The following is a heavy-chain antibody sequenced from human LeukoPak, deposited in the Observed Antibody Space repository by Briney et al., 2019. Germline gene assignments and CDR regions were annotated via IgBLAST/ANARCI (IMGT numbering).Heavy chain of an antibody. Sequence: GGSLRLSCAASGFTVSSNYMSWVRQAPGKGLEWVSVIYSGGSTYYADSVKGRFTISRDNSKNMLYLQMNSLRAEDTAVYYCARDITLSGGFDPWGQGTLVTVSS. CDR3: ARDITLSGGFDP. CDR2: IYSGGST. J-gene: IGHJ5*02. D-gene: IGHD2/OR15-2a*01. V-gene: IGHV3-53*01. CDR1: GFTVSSNY.